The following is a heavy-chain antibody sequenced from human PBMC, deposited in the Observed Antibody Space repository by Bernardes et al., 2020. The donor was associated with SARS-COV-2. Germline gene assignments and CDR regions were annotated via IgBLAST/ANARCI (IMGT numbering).Heavy chain of an antibody. D-gene: IGHD3-10*01. CDR3: AKDAGFTFDF. CDR1: GFAFSRYS. CDR2: ISSGTI. V-gene: IGHV3-48*04. Sequence: GGSLRLSCVASGFAFSRYSMNWVRQAPGKGLEWVSYISSGTIFYADSVKGRFTISRDNAKNTVSLQMNSLRVEDTAVYYCAKDAGFTFDFWGQGARVTVSS. J-gene: IGHJ4*02.